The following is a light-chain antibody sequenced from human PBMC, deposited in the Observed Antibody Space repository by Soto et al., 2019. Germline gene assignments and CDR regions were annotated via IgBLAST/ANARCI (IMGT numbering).Light chain of an antibody. Sequence: ELVMTQSPATLSVSPGERATLSCRASQSVGSFLAWYQQKPGQAPRLLIYDTSIRATGIPARFSGSGSGTDFTLTISSLEPEDFAVYYCQQRNSWPPTFTFGQGTRLEIK. J-gene: IGKJ5*01. CDR3: QQRNSWPPTFT. V-gene: IGKV3-11*01. CDR1: QSVGSF. CDR2: DTS.